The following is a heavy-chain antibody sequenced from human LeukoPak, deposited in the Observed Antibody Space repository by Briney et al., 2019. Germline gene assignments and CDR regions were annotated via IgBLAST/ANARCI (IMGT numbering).Heavy chain of an antibody. V-gene: IGHV3-23*01. CDR2: ISGSGGST. D-gene: IGHD2-2*01. Sequence: GGSLRLSCAASGFTFSSYAMSWVRQAPGKGLEWVSAISGSGGSTYYADSVKGRFTISRDNSKNTLYLQMNSLRAEDTAVYYCANRFCSSQGCYLEYWGQGALVAVSS. J-gene: IGHJ4*02. CDR1: GFTFSSYA. CDR3: ANRFCSSQGCYLEY.